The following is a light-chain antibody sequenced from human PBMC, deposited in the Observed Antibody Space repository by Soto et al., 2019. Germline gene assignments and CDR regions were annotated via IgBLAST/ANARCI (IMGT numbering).Light chain of an antibody. J-gene: IGKJ2*01. V-gene: IGKV3-15*01. CDR1: QSVSSN. Sequence: EIVMTQSPATLSVSPGERATLSCRASQSVSSNLAWYQQKPGQAPRLLIYGASTRATGIPARFSGGGSGTEFTLTISSLQSEDFAVYYCHQYDDGPYTFGQGTKVDIK. CDR2: GAS. CDR3: HQYDDGPYT.